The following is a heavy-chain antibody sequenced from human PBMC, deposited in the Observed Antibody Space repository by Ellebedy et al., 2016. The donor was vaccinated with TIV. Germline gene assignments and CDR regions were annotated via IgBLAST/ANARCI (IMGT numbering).Heavy chain of an antibody. D-gene: IGHD4-17*01. Sequence: AASVKVSCKASGYTFTSYYINWVRQATGQGLEWMGWMNPNSGNTGYAQKFQGRATMTRNTSINTAYMELSSLRSKDTAVYYCARPMTTVTPRGYFDSWGQGTLVTVSS. V-gene: IGHV1-8*01. CDR3: ARPMTTVTPRGYFDS. CDR1: GYTFTSYY. J-gene: IGHJ4*02. CDR2: MNPNSGNT.